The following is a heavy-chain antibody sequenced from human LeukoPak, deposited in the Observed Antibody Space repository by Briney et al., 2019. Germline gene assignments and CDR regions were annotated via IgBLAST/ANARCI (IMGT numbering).Heavy chain of an antibody. D-gene: IGHD3-10*01. V-gene: IGHV1-3*01. CDR2: INAGNGNT. J-gene: IGHJ4*02. Sequence: ASVTVSCKASGYTFTSYAMHWVRQAPGQRLEWMGWINAGNGNTKYSQKFQGRVTITRDTSASTAYMELSSLRSEDTAVYYCARDPWRFGELSIDYWGQGTLVTVSS. CDR3: ARDPWRFGELSIDY. CDR1: GYTFTSYA.